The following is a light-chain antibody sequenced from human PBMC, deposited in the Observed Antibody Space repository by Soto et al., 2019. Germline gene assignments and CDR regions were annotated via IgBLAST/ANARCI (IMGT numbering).Light chain of an antibody. J-gene: IGKJ1*01. CDR1: QSVRGN. CDR2: GAS. V-gene: IGKV3-15*01. Sequence: EIVMTQSPATLSVSPGERATLSCRASQSVRGNLAWYQQKPGQGPRLLIYGASTRATGIPARFSGSGSGTEFTLTISTLQSEDFAVYYCQQYNNWPPLFGQGTTVEIK. CDR3: QQYNNWPPL.